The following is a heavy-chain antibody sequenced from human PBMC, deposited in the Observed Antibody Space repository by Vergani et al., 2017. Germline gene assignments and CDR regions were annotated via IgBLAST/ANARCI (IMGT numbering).Heavy chain of an antibody. J-gene: IGHJ5*02. V-gene: IGHV7-4-1*02. CDR1: GYTFTSYA. CDR3: AGGAIVVVVAARDNWFDP. CDR2: INTNTGNP. Sequence: QVQLVQSGSELKKPGASVKVSCKASGYTFTSYAMNWVRQAPGQGLEWMGWINTNTGNPTYAQGFTGRFVFSLGTSVSTAYLQISSLKAEDTAVYYCAGGAIVVVVAARDNWFDPWGQGTLVTVSS. D-gene: IGHD2-15*01.